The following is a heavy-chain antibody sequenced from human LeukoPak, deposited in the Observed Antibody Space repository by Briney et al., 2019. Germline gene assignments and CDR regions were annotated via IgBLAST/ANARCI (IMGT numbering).Heavy chain of an antibody. CDR2: ISGSGDRT. V-gene: IGHV3-23*01. J-gene: IGHJ4*02. CDR3: AEQAYANSGSFDY. D-gene: IGHD2-8*01. CDR1: GVTFSGYA. Sequence: AGSLTLTCAASGVTFSGYAMSWTRQAPGKGLEWVSAISGSGDRTYYADSVKGRFIISRDKSKNTLYLQMNSLRAEDTAVYYCAEQAYANSGSFDYWGQGTLVTVSS.